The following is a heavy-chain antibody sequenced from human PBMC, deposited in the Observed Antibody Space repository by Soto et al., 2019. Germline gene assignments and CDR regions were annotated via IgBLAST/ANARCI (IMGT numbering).Heavy chain of an antibody. V-gene: IGHV3-23*01. D-gene: IGHD1-26*01. CDR1: GFTFSRYA. CDR3: AKGRATTEYFDY. J-gene: IGHJ4*02. Sequence: EGSLRLSCAASGFTFSRYAMSWVRQAPGKGLEWVSAISGSGGSTYYADSVKGRFTISRDNSKNTLYLQMNSLRAEDTAVYYCAKGRATTEYFDYWGQVPLFPVSS. CDR2: ISGSGGST.